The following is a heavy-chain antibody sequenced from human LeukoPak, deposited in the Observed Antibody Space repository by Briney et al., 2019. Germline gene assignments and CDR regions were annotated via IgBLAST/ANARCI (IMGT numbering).Heavy chain of an antibody. CDR1: GGSFSGYY. D-gene: IGHD3-22*01. J-gene: IGHJ3*02. Sequence: SETLSLTCAVYGGSFSGYYWSWIRQPPGKGLEWIGEINHSGSTDYNPSLKSRVTISVDTSKNQFSLKLSSVTAADTAVYYCARELYSSGYHDAFDIWGQGTMVTVSS. CDR2: INHSGST. V-gene: IGHV4-34*01. CDR3: ARELYSSGYHDAFDI.